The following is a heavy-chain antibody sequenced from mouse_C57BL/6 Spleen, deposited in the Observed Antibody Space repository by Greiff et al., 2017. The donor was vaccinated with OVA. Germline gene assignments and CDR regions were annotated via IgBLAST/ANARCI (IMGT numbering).Heavy chain of an antibody. CDR1: GYTFTSYW. CDR3: ARYALLRDLYYYAMDY. J-gene: IGHJ4*01. D-gene: IGHD1-1*01. CDR2: IHPNSGST. V-gene: IGHV1-64*01. Sequence: QVQLQQPGAELVKPGASVKLSCKASGYTFTSYWMHWVKQRPGQGLEWIGMIHPNSGSTNYNEKFKSKATLTVDKSSSTAYMQLSSLTSADSAVYYCARYALLRDLYYYAMDYWGQGTSVTVSS.